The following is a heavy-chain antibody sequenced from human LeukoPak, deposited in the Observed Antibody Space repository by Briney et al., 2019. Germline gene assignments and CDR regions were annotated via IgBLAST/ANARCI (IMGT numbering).Heavy chain of an antibody. CDR1: GGSISSYY. Sequence: SETLSLTCTVSGGSISSYYWSWIRQPPGKGLEWIGYIYYSGSTTYSPSLKSRVTISVDTPKNQFSLKLSSVTAAHTAVYYCARGFAYGDTGSFDYWGQGTLVTVSS. V-gene: IGHV4-59*01. CDR3: ARGFAYGDTGSFDY. D-gene: IGHD4-17*01. CDR2: IYYSGST. J-gene: IGHJ4*02.